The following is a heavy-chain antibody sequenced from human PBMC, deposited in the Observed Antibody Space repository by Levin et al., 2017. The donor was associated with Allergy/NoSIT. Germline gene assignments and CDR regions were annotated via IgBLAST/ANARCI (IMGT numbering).Heavy chain of an antibody. J-gene: IGHJ4*02. V-gene: IGHV1-69*13. CDR2: IIPMFGTV. D-gene: IGHD6-19*01. Sequence: ASVKVSCKASGGIFSSYGITWVRQAPGQGLEWMGGIIPMFGTVKYAQKMQGRVTITADEGTSTAYLELSSLGHDDPAMFYCAAVSYSSGWYWSEYWGQGTLVSVSS. CDR3: AAVSYSSGWYWSEY. CDR1: GGIFSSYG.